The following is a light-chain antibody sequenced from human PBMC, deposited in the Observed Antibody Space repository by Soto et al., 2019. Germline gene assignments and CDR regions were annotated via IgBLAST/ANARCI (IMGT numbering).Light chain of an antibody. Sequence: DIQMTHSPSSLSASVLYIVTITFRASQSIANYLNWYQQKPGKAPKLLIYAASTLQSGVPSKFSGSGFGTDFTLTISSLQTEDFATYYCQQSYSTPWKFGQGTKVDIK. CDR2: AAS. CDR3: QQSYSTPWK. V-gene: IGKV1-39*01. J-gene: IGKJ1*01. CDR1: QSIANY.